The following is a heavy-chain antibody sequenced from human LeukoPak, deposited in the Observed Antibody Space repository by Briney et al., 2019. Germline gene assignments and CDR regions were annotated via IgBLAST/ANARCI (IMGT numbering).Heavy chain of an antibody. Sequence: SETLSLTCAVSGGSISSGGYSWSWIRQPPGKGLEWIGYIYHSGSTYYNPSLKSRVTISVDRSKNQFSLKLSSVTAADTAVYYCARSRGYCSSTSCPGGWFDPWGQGTLVTVFS. D-gene: IGHD2-2*01. J-gene: IGHJ5*02. CDR2: IYHSGST. CDR1: GGSISSGGYS. CDR3: ARSRGYCSSTSCPGGWFDP. V-gene: IGHV4-30-2*01.